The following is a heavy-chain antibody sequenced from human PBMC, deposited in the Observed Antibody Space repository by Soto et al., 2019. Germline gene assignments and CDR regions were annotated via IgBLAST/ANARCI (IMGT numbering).Heavy chain of an antibody. J-gene: IGHJ6*02. V-gene: IGHV3-7*01. Sequence: GSLRLSCAASGFTFSSYWMNWGRQAPGKGLEWVANIKQDGSEKYYVDSAKGRFTISRDNAKNSLYLQMNSLRAEDTAVYYCAREITNKAIKYYYYGMDVWGQGTTVTVSS. CDR2: IKQDGSEK. D-gene: IGHD3-16*01. CDR3: AREITNKAIKYYYYGMDV. CDR1: GFTFSSYW.